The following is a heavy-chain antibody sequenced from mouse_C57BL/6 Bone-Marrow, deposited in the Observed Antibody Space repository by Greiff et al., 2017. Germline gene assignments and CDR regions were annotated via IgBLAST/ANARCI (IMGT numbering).Heavy chain of an antibody. CDR1: GYAFSSYW. CDR3: ARGLTGTRVAY. CDR2: IYPGDGDT. Sequence: VKLVESGAELVKPGASVKISCTASGYAFSSYWMNWVKQRPGQGLEWIGQIYPGDGDTNYHGKFQGKATLTADNSSTTAYMQLSSLTSEDSAVYFCARGLTGTRVAYWGQGTLVTVSA. D-gene: IGHD4-1*01. J-gene: IGHJ3*01. V-gene: IGHV1-80*01.